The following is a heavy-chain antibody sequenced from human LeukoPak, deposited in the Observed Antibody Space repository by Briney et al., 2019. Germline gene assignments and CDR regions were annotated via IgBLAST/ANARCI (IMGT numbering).Heavy chain of an antibody. CDR1: GYTFTSYG. CDR3: ARASIAAAANDY. J-gene: IGHJ4*02. V-gene: IGHV1-18*01. CDR2: ISAYNGNT. Sequence: ASVKFSCKASGYTFTSYGISWVRQAPGQGLEWMGWISAYNGNTNYAQKFQGRVTMTTDTSTSTAYMELRSLRSDGTAVYYCARASIAAAANDYWGQGTLVTVSS. D-gene: IGHD6-13*01.